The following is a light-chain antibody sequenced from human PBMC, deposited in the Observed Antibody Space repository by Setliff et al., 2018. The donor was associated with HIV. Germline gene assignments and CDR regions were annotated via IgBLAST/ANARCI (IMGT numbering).Light chain of an antibody. J-gene: IGLJ2*01. V-gene: IGLV2-14*03. CDR2: DVS. CDR3: SSYTSNTAI. Sequence: QSALTQPASVSGSPGQSIAISCTGTSSDVGGYNYVSWYQQHPGKAPKLMIYDVSNRPPGVSDRFSGSKSGNTASLTISGLQAEDEADYYCSSYTSNTAIFGGGTKVTVL. CDR1: SSDVGGYNY.